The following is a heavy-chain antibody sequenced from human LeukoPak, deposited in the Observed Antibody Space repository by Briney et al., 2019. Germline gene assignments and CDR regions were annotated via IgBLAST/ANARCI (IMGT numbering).Heavy chain of an antibody. V-gene: IGHV3-23*01. CDR3: AKDLFPRSVVVLPDAFDI. CDR1: GFTFSSYA. D-gene: IGHD2-2*01. J-gene: IGHJ3*02. CDR2: ISGSGGST. Sequence: GGSLRLSCAASGFTFSSYAMSWARQAPGKGLEWVSAISGSGGSTYYADSVKGRFTISRDNSKNTLYLQMNSLRAEDTAVYYCAKDLFPRSVVVLPDAFDIWGQGTMVTVSS.